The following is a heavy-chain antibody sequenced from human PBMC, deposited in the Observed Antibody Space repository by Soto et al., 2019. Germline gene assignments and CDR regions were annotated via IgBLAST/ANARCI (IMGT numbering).Heavy chain of an antibody. V-gene: IGHV3-21*04. CDR3: AKGDRNYYYYYMDV. CDR1: GFTFSSYS. CDR2: ISWNSSSI. J-gene: IGHJ6*03. Sequence: GGSLRLSCAASGFTFSSYSMNWVRQAPGKGLEWVSGISWNSSSIGYADSVKGRFTISRDNAKNSLYLQMNSLRAEDTALYYCAKGDRNYYYYYMDVWGKGTTVTVSS.